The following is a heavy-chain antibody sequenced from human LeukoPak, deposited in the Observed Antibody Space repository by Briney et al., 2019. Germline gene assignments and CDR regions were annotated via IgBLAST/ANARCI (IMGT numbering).Heavy chain of an antibody. CDR2: LNSDGSST. D-gene: IGHD3-16*01. CDR1: GFTFSNYW. V-gene: IGHV3-74*01. J-gene: IGHJ4*02. CDR3: ARSRYDYTWEIDY. Sequence: GGSLRLSCAASGFTFSNYWMHWVRQAPGKGLVWVSRLNSDGSSTNYADSVKGRFTISRDNAKNTLYLQMNSLRDEDTAVFYCARSRYDYTWEIDYWGQGTLVTISS.